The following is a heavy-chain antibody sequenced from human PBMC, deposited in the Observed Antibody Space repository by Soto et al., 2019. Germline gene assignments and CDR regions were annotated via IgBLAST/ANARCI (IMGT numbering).Heavy chain of an antibody. CDR3: ATDNGPVAGNAYEY. J-gene: IGHJ4*02. CDR1: GYTLTELS. Sequence: ASVKVSCKVSGYTLTELSMHWVRQAPGKGLEWMGGFDPEDGETIYAQKFQGRVTMTEDTSTDTAYMELSSLRSEDTAVYYCATDNGPVAGNAYEYWGQGTLVSVSS. D-gene: IGHD6-19*01. CDR2: FDPEDGET. V-gene: IGHV1-24*01.